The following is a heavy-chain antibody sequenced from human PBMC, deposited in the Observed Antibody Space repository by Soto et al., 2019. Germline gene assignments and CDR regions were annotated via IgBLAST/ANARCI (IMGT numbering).Heavy chain of an antibody. CDR1: GFTFSSYG. CDR2: IWYDGSNK. D-gene: IGHD3-3*01. J-gene: IGHJ6*02. Sequence: GGSLRLSCAASGFTFSSYGMHWVRQAPGKGLEWVAVIWYDGSNKYYADSVKGRFTISRDNSKNTLYLQMNSLRAEDTAVDYCARDIIDSYDFWSGYYYYYGMDVWGQGTTVTVSS. CDR3: ARDIIDSYDFWSGYYYYYGMDV. V-gene: IGHV3-33*01.